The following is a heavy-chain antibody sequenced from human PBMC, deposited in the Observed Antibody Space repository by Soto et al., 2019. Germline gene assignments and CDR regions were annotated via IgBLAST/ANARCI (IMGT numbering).Heavy chain of an antibody. CDR1: GGSITTGGYY. J-gene: IGHJ4*02. CDR2: IYYSGNT. D-gene: IGHD5-18*01. V-gene: IGHV4-31*01. CDR3: ARARYGSHSYIDN. Sequence: QVQLQESGPGLVKPSQTLSLTCSVSGGSITTGGYYWNWFRHHPGKGLEWIGYIYYSGNTYYTPSLKRHVTLSLDTSTNHFSLSLSSVTAAYTAVYYCARARYGSHSYIDNWGQGNLVNGFS.